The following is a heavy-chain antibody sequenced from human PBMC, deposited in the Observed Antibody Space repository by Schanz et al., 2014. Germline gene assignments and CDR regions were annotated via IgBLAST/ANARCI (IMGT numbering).Heavy chain of an antibody. J-gene: IGHJ4*02. CDR2: ISGSGGST. V-gene: IGHV3-23*01. Sequence: EVQLLESGGGLVQPGGSLRLSCAASGFTFSSYAMSWVRQAPGKGLEWVSAISGSGGSTYYADSLKGRFTISRDNSKNTVYIQMNSLRAEDTAVYYCARGGPAYYFDDWGQGTLVTVSS. CDR3: ARGGPAYYFDD. CDR1: GFTFSSYA.